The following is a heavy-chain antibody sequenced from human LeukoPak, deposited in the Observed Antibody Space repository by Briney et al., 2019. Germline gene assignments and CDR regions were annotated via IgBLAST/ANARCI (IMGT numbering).Heavy chain of an antibody. V-gene: IGHV3-53*01. Sequence: PGGSLRLACAPSGFTVSSNYMSWVRQAPGKGLEWVSVIYSGGSTYYADSVKGRFTISRDNSKNTLYLQMNSLRAEDTAVYYCARVYRGGNNWFDPWGQGTLVTVSS. J-gene: IGHJ5*02. D-gene: IGHD3-10*01. CDR3: ARVYRGGNNWFDP. CDR1: GFTVSSNY. CDR2: IYSGGST.